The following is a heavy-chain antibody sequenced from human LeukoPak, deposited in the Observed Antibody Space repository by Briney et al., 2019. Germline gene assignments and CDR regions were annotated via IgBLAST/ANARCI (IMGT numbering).Heavy chain of an antibody. CDR2: FDPEDGET. D-gene: IGHD3-3*01. CDR1: GYTLTELS. Sequence: ASVKVSCKVSGYTLTELSMHWVRQAPGKGLEWMGGFDPEDGETIYAQKFQGRVTMTEDTSTDTAYMELSSLRSEDTAVYYCARGRITIFGVVQDLTYYFDYWGQGTLVTVSS. CDR3: ARGRITIFGVVQDLTYYFDY. V-gene: IGHV1-24*01. J-gene: IGHJ4*02.